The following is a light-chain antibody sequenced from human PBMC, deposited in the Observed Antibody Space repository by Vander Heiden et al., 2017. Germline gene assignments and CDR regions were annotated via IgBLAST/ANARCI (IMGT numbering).Light chain of an antibody. V-gene: IGLV1-40*01. Sequence: QSVLTQPPSVSGAPGQRVTISCTGSSSNIGAGFDVHWYQQLPGTTPKLLIFGNSNRPSGVPDRFSGSKSGTSASLAITWLQAEDEGDYDCQSYDSSLSAYVFGTGTKVTVL. CDR2: GNS. CDR1: SSNIGAGFD. CDR3: QSYDSSLSAYV. J-gene: IGLJ1*01.